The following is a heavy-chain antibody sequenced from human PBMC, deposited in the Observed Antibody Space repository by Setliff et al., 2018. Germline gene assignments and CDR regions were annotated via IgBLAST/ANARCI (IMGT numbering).Heavy chain of an antibody. J-gene: IGHJ4*02. CDR1: GYSFTVFG. CDR2: ISPYYGST. D-gene: IGHD2-15*01. Sequence: ASVKVSCKTSGYSFTVFGISWVRQAPGQGLEWMGWISPYYGSTVYAQKFQGRVTMTTDTSTATAYMEVRSLRSDDTAVYYCARGWWNYINFWGQGIQVTVS. V-gene: IGHV1-18*01. CDR3: ARGWWNYINF.